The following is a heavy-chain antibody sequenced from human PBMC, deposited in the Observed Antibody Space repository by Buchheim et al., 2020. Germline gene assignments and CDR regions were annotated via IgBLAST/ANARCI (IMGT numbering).Heavy chain of an antibody. CDR1: GFTFSSYW. J-gene: IGHJ4*02. Sequence: EVQLVESGGGLVQPGGSLRLSCAASGFTFSSYWMSWVRQAPGKGLEWVANIKQDGSENYYVFSVKGRFTISRDNAKNSLYLQMNSLRAEDTAVYYCARDEGPYITMVQGVPLYWGQGTL. V-gene: IGHV3-7*01. D-gene: IGHD3-10*01. CDR3: ARDEGPYITMVQGVPLY. CDR2: IKQDGSEN.